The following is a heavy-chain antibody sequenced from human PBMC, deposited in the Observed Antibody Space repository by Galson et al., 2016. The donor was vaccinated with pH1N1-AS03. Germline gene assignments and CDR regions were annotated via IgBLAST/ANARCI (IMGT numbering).Heavy chain of an antibody. CDR3: VRDRGFRPDTFDI. D-gene: IGHD2-15*01. Sequence: SVKVSCKASGYTFSTYGVSWVRQAPGQGLEWMGWISGYDDDTNYAQNVAGRVTMTTDKSTSTVYMELRSLRPDDTAGYYCVRDRGFRPDTFDIWGQGTWVTVSS. CDR2: ISGYDDDT. CDR1: GYTFSTYG. J-gene: IGHJ3*02. V-gene: IGHV1-18*04.